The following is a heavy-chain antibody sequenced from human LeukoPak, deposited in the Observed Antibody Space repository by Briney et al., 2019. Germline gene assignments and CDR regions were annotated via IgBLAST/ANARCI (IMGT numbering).Heavy chain of an antibody. Sequence: ASVKVSCKVSGYILSALSMHWVRQTPGKGLEWMGGFHPEDGETIYAQKFQGRVTMTTDTSTSTAYMELRSLRSDDTAVYYCARDRDTMVRGVIDYWGQGTLVTVSS. J-gene: IGHJ4*02. V-gene: IGHV1-24*01. D-gene: IGHD3-10*01. CDR2: FHPEDGET. CDR1: GYILSALS. CDR3: ARDRDTMVRGVIDY.